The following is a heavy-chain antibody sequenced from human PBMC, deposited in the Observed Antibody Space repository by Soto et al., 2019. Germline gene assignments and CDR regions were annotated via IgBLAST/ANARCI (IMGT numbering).Heavy chain of an antibody. CDR2: IYYSGNT. CDR3: ASLGGEATSWGFGY. V-gene: IGHV4-59*01. CDR1: GGSITGYY. D-gene: IGHD3-10*01. Sequence: QVQLQESGPGLVKPSETLSLSCTVSGGSITGYYWSWIRQPPGKGLEWIGYIYYSGNTNYNPFLNGGVTMSLDTSRNQFSLRLTSVTAADTAVYYCASLGGEATSWGFGYWGKGTLVNVSS. J-gene: IGHJ4*02.